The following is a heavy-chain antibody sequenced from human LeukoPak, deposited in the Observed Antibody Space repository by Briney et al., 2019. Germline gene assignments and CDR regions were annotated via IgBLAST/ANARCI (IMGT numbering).Heavy chain of an antibody. CDR3: ARANDDYVWGSYRYYGAFDI. D-gene: IGHD3-16*02. CDR2: IYYSGST. J-gene: IGHJ3*02. V-gene: IGHV4-59*01. CDR1: GGSISSYY. Sequence: PSETLSLTCTVSGGSISSYYWSWIRQPPGKGLEWIGYIYYSGSTNYNPSLKSRVTISVDTSKNQFSLKLSSVTAADTAVYYCARANDDYVWGSYRYYGAFDIWGQGTMVTVSS.